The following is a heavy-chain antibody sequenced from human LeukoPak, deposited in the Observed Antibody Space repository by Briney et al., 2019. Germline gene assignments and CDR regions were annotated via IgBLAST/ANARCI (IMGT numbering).Heavy chain of an antibody. D-gene: IGHD6-13*01. CDR3: ASVEGSSSGLGDY. CDR1: GVTVGNNY. CDR2: IYSGGST. V-gene: IGHV3-53*01. J-gene: IGHJ4*02. Sequence: GGSLRLSCAASGVTVGNNYMNWVRQAPGKGLEWVSLIYSGGSTHYADSVKGRFTTSRDNAKNTLYLQMNSLRAEDTAVYYCASVEGSSSGLGDYWGQGTLVTVSS.